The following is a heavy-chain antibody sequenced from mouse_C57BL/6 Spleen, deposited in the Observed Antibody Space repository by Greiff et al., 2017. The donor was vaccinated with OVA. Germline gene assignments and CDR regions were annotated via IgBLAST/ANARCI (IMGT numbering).Heavy chain of an antibody. J-gene: IGHJ2*01. CDR3: ARYNWEYYFDY. V-gene: IGHV7-3*01. D-gene: IGHD4-1*01. CDR1: GFTFTDYY. Sequence: DVKLVESGGGLVQPGGSLSLSCAASGFTFTDYYMSWVHQPPGKALEWLGFIRNKANGYTTEYSASVKGRFTISRDNSQSILYLQMNALRAEDSATYYCARYNWEYYFDYWGQGTTLTVSS. CDR2: IRNKANGYTT.